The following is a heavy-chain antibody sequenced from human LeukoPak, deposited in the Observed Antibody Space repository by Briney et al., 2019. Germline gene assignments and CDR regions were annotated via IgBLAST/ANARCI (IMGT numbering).Heavy chain of an antibody. V-gene: IGHV4-39*07. D-gene: IGHD2-2*01. CDR3: AREDQLLNFGWFDP. CDR2: IYYSGST. Sequence: SGTLSLTCTVSGGSISSSSYYWGWIRQPPGKGLEWIGSIYYSGSTYYNPSLKSRVTISVDTSKNQFSLKLSSVTAADTAVYYCAREDQLLNFGWFDPWGQGTLVTVSS. CDR1: GGSISSSSYY. J-gene: IGHJ5*02.